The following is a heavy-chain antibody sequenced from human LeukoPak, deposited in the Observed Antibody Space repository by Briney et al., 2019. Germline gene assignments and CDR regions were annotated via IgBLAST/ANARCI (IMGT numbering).Heavy chain of an antibody. CDR2: TYGGGNI. Sequence: GGSLRLSCAASGFTVSSNYMNWVRQAPGKGLEWVSVTYGGGNIYYADSVKGRFTISRDNSKNTLYLQMNSLRAEDTAVYYCARGAGYNYPYYFDYWGQGTLVTVS. D-gene: IGHD5-24*01. V-gene: IGHV3-53*01. J-gene: IGHJ4*02. CDR1: GFTVSSNY. CDR3: ARGAGYNYPYYFDY.